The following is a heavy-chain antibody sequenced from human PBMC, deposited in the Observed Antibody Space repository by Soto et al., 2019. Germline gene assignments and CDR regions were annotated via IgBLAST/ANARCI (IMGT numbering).Heavy chain of an antibody. J-gene: IGHJ4*02. CDR2: VSTSGRST. CDR1: GFIFSEST. V-gene: IGHV3-64D*06. D-gene: IGHD2-15*01. Sequence: EVQLVESGGGLVQPGGPLRLSCSASGFIFSESTIDWVRQVPGKGLEAISAVSTSGRSTYYADSVKYRFTISRDNSKNTLFLQMGSLRPEDTAIYYCLKLAPGLDGVAFDDWGQGTQVTVAS. CDR3: LKLAPGLDGVAFDD.